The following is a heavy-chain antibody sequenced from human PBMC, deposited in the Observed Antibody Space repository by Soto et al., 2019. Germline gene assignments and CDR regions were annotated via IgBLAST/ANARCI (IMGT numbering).Heavy chain of an antibody. CDR3: ARYKSNYYYGMDV. Sequence: SETLSLTCTVSGGSISSYYWSWVRQPPGKGLEWIGYIYYSGITNYNPSLKSRVTISVDTSKNQFSLKLSSVTAADTAVYYCARYKSNYYYGMDVWGQGTTVTVSS. CDR1: GGSISSYY. V-gene: IGHV4-59*01. D-gene: IGHD1-20*01. J-gene: IGHJ6*02. CDR2: IYYSGIT.